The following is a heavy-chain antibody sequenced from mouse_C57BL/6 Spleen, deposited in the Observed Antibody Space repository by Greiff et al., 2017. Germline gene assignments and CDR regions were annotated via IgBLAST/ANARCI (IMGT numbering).Heavy chain of an antibody. V-gene: IGHV1-54*01. Sequence: QVQLQQSGAELVRPGTSVKVSCKASGYAFTNYLIEWVKQRPGQGLEWIGVINPGSGSTNYNEKFKGKATLTADKSSSTAYMQLSSLTSEDSAVYFCARGIYYGNSNWYFDVWGTGTTVTVSS. CDR2: INPGSGST. CDR3: ARGIYYGNSNWYFDV. J-gene: IGHJ1*03. D-gene: IGHD2-1*01. CDR1: GYAFTNYL.